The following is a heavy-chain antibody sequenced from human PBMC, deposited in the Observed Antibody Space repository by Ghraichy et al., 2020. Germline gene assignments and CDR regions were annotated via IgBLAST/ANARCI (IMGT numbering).Heavy chain of an antibody. CDR1: GGPITSNSYF. Sequence: SQTLSLTCSVSGGPITSNSYFWGCIRQPPGKGLEWIVSLYYSGSTYCNPSLKSRVTIIVNKSQNQFSLKLSSVTAADTAVYYCAAPHYYDSSGYSSKAVFDIWGQGTMVTVSS. CDR3: AAPHYYDSSGYSSKAVFDI. D-gene: IGHD3-22*01. J-gene: IGHJ3*02. CDR2: LYYSGST. V-gene: IGHV4-39*01.